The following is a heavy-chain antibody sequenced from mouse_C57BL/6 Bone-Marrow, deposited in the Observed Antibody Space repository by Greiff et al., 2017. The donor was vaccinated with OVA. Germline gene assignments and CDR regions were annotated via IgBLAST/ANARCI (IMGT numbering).Heavy chain of an antibody. J-gene: IGHJ2*01. Sequence: EVNVVESGGDLVKPGGSLKLSCAASGFTFSSYGMSWVRQTPDKRLEWVATISSGGSYTYYPDSVKGRFTISRDNAKNTLYLQMSSLKSEDTAMYYCARLSWAYFDYWGQGTTLTVSS. CDR1: GFTFSSYG. V-gene: IGHV5-6*01. D-gene: IGHD1-1*01. CDR3: ARLSWAYFDY. CDR2: ISSGGSYT.